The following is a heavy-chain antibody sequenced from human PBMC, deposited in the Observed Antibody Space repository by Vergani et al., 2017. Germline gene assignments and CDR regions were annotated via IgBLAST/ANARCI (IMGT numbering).Heavy chain of an antibody. D-gene: IGHD2-2*01. Sequence: QVQLVESGGGLVKPGGSLRLSCAASGFTFSDYYMSWIRQAPGKGLEWVSYISSSSSYTNYADSVKGRFTISRDNAKNSLYLQMNSLRAEDTAVYYCARDFRYCSSTSCYAGENYFDYWGQGTLVTVSS. J-gene: IGHJ4*02. CDR1: GFTFSDYY. CDR3: ARDFRYCSSTSCYAGENYFDY. CDR2: ISSSSSYT. V-gene: IGHV3-11*05.